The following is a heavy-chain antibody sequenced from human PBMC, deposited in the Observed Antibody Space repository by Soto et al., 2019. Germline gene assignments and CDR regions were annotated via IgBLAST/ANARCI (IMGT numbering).Heavy chain of an antibody. J-gene: IGHJ1*01. CDR1: GGSISSSSYY. Sequence: QLQLQESGPGLVKPSETLSLTCTVSGGSISSSSYYWGWIRQPPGKGLEWIGSIYYSGSTYYNPSLKSRVTISVDTSKNQFSLKLSSVTAADTAVYYCAITYCGGDCYPPYSQGVQHWGQGTLVTVSS. V-gene: IGHV4-39*01. CDR2: IYYSGST. CDR3: AITYCGGDCYPPYSQGVQH. D-gene: IGHD2-21*01.